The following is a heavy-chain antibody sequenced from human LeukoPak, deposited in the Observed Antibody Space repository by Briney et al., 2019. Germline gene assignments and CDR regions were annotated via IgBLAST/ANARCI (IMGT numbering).Heavy chain of an antibody. CDR3: ARAGMWDILTGFAFDI. Sequence: SVKVSCKASGGTFSRNDISWVRQAPGQGLEWMGGIMPLFGTAKNAQKFQGRVTITADKSTSTAYMELSSLRSEDTAVYYCARAGMWDILTGFAFDIWGQGTMVTVSS. J-gene: IGHJ3*02. CDR1: GGTFSRND. V-gene: IGHV1-69*06. D-gene: IGHD3-9*01. CDR2: IMPLFGTA.